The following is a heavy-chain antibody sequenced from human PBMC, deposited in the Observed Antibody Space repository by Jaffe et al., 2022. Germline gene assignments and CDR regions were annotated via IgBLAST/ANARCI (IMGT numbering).Heavy chain of an antibody. Sequence: EVQLVESGGGLVQPGGSLRLSCAASGFTVSSNYMSWVRQAPGKGLEWVSVIYSGGSTYYADSVKGRFTISRDNSKNTLYLQMNSLRAEDTAVYYCARERSYYIFGDLINYYYYMDVWGKGTTVTVSS. J-gene: IGHJ6*03. CDR3: ARERSYYIFGDLINYYYYMDV. CDR1: GFTVSSNY. D-gene: IGHD1-26*01. CDR2: IYSGGST. V-gene: IGHV3-66*02.